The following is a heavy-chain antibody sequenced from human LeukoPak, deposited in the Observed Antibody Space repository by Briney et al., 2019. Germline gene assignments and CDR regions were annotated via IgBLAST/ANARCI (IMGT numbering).Heavy chain of an antibody. CDR2: INPNSGGT. CDR3: ARVIETDFWSDSLGWFDP. CDR1: GYTFTGYY. D-gene: IGHD3-3*01. Sequence: ASVKVSCKASGYTFTGYYIHWVRQAPGQGLEWMGWINPNSGGTNYAQKFQGRVTMTRDTSISTAYMELSRLRSDDTAVYYCARVIETDFWSDSLGWFDPWGQGTLVTVSS. V-gene: IGHV1-2*02. J-gene: IGHJ5*02.